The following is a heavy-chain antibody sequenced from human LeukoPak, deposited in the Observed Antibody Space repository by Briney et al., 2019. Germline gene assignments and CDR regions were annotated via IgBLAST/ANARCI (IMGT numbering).Heavy chain of an antibody. CDR1: GGSVSSGSYY. J-gene: IGHJ6*02. CDR2: INHSGST. Sequence: PSETLSLTCTVSGGSVSSGSYYWSWIRQPPGKGLEWIGEINHSGSTNYNPSLKSRVTISVDTSKNQFSLKLSSVTAADTAVYYCARRFGGYGVLYYYYYGMDVWGQGTTVTVSS. CDR3: ARRFGGYGVLYYYYYGMDV. D-gene: IGHD3-22*01. V-gene: IGHV4-39*07.